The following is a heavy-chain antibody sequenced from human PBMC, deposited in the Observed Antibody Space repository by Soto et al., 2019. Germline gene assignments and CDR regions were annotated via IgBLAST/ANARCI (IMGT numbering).Heavy chain of an antibody. J-gene: IGHJ5*02. CDR3: VSCGSAGWFDP. Sequence: PGGSLRLSCAVSGFTFGDSDMFWSRNRPGKGLEWLSYINLGSRYPAYADPFKGRFTISTDNAKRSLYLQMMSLTAADTAIYYFVSCGSAGWFDPWGQGTMVTVSS. CDR2: INLGSRYP. D-gene: IGHD2-15*01. V-gene: IGHV3-11*06. CDR1: GFTFGDSD.